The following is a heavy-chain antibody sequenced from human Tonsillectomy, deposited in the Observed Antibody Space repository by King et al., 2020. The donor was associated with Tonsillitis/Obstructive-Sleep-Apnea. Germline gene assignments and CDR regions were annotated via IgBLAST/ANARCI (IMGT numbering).Heavy chain of an antibody. D-gene: IGHD2-15*01. CDR1: GFTFSSYA. Sequence: VQLVESGGGVVQPGRSLRLSCAASGFTFSSYAMHWVRQAPGKGPEWVAVISYDGSNKYYADSVKGRFTISRDNSKNTLYLQMNSLRAEDTAVYYCARAKGGVIVVVNGMDVWGQGTTVTVSS. V-gene: IGHV3-30*04. J-gene: IGHJ6*02. CDR2: ISYDGSNK. CDR3: ARAKGGVIVVVNGMDV.